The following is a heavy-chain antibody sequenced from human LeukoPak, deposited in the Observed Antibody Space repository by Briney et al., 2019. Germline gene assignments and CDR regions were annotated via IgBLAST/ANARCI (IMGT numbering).Heavy chain of an antibody. Sequence: SETLSLTCTVSGGSISSSSYYWGWIRQPPGKGLEWIGRIYYSGRTYYNPSLKRRVTISVDTSKNQFSLKLSPVTAADTAGYYCARDFRAPYDRRDYWGQGTLVTVAS. J-gene: IGHJ4*02. D-gene: IGHD3-22*01. V-gene: IGHV4-39*07. CDR1: GGSISSSSYY. CDR2: IYYSGRT. CDR3: ARDFRAPYDRRDY.